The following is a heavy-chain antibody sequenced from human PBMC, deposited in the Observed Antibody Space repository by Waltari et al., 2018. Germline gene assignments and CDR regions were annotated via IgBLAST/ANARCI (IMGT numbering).Heavy chain of an antibody. Sequence: QVQLVQSGAEVKKPGASVKVSCKAYGYTFASHAISGVRQAPGQGLEWMGWISVYNGNTNYAQKFQDRVTMTTDTSTSTAYMELRSLRSDDTAVYYCARTSLLAVDGLNHYWGQGTLVTVSS. J-gene: IGHJ4*02. CDR1: GYTFASHA. CDR2: ISVYNGNT. D-gene: IGHD3-3*02. CDR3: ARTSLLAVDGLNHY. V-gene: IGHV1-18*01.